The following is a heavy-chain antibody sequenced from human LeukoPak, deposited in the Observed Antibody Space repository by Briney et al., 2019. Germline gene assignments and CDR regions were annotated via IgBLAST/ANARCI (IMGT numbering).Heavy chain of an antibody. CDR1: GGSISSYY. Sequence: SETLSLTCTVSGGSISSYYWSWIRQPPGKGLEWIGYIYYSGSTNYNPSLKSRVTISVDPSKNQFSLKLSSVTAADTAVYYCARGQWLVHNWFDPWGQGTLVTVSS. CDR3: ARGQWLVHNWFDP. D-gene: IGHD6-19*01. V-gene: IGHV4-59*08. J-gene: IGHJ5*02. CDR2: IYYSGST.